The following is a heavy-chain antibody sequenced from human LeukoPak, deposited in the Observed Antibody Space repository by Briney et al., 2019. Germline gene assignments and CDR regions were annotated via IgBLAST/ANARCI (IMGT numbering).Heavy chain of an antibody. CDR1: GFTFSDFW. CDR3: ASHPCSSTSCYAGPP. Sequence: GGSLRLSCAASGFTFSDFWMHWVRQAPGKGLVWVSRINSGGTVTNYADSVKGRLTISRDNAKNTLYLQMNSLRAEDTAVYYCASHPCSSTSCYAGPPWGQGTLVTVSS. J-gene: IGHJ5*02. CDR2: INSGGTVT. D-gene: IGHD2-2*01. V-gene: IGHV3-74*01.